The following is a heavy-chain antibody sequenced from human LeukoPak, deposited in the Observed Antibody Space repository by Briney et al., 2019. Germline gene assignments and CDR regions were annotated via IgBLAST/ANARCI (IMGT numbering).Heavy chain of an antibody. J-gene: IGHJ4*02. Sequence: ASVKVSCKASGYTFTGYYMHWVRQAPGQGLEWMRRINPNSGGTNYAQKFQGRVTMTRDTSISTAYMELSRLRSDDTAVYYCARFNYDSSGYYYYWGQGTLVTVSS. CDR3: ARFNYDSSGYYYY. CDR2: INPNSGGT. V-gene: IGHV1-2*06. D-gene: IGHD3-22*01. CDR1: GYTFTGYY.